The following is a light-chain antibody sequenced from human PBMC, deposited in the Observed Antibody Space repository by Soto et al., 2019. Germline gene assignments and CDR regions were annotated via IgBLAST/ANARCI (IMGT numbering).Light chain of an antibody. CDR1: SGHSSYA. CDR2: LNSDGRH. Sequence: QSVLTQSPSASASLGASVKLTCTLSSGHSSYAIAWHQQQPEKGPRYLMKLNSDGRHSKGDGIPDRFSGSSSGAERYLTIPSLQSEDEADYYCQTWDTGIQVFGGGTKLTVL. CDR3: QTWDTGIQV. V-gene: IGLV4-69*01. J-gene: IGLJ2*01.